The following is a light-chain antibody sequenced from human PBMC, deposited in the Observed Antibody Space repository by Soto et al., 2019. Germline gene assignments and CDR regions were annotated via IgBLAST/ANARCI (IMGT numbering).Light chain of an antibody. J-gene: IGLJ1*01. CDR3: CSYAGSSSYA. CDR1: SSDVGSYDL. Sequence: QSVLTQPASVSGSPGQSITISCTGTSSDVGSYDLVSWHQQHPGKAPKLMIYEFTKRPSGVSNRFSGSKSGKTASLTISGLQAEDEADYYCCSYAGSSSYAFGTGTKVTVL. CDR2: EFT. V-gene: IGLV2-23*02.